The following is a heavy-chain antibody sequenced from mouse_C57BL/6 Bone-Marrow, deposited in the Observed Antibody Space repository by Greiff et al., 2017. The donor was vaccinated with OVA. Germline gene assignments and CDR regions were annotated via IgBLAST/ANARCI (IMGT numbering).Heavy chain of an antibody. CDR2: IDPANGNT. CDR3: AIRNYDGSYYYAMDD. J-gene: IGHJ4*01. CDR1: GFNIKNTY. V-gene: IGHV14-3*01. Sequence: EVQLQQSVAELVRPGASVKLSCTASGFNIKNTYMHWVKQRPEQGLEWIGRIDPANGNTTYAQKFQGKATITADTSSNTAYMQLSSLTSEDSGIYDLAIRNYDGSYYYAMDDWGQGTSVTVSS. D-gene: IGHD1-1*01.